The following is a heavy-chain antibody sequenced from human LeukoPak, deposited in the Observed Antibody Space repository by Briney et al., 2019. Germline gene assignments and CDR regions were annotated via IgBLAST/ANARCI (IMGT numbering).Heavy chain of an antibody. CDR2: IYYSGST. CDR3: ASERIAVAGSGDY. V-gene: IGHV4-39*01. J-gene: IGHJ4*02. D-gene: IGHD6-19*01. Sequence: SETLSLTCTVSGGSISSSSYYWGWIRQPPGKGLEWIGSIYYSGSTYYNPSLKSRVTISVDTSKNQFSLKLSSVTAADTAVYYCASERIAVAGSGDYWGQGTLVTVSS. CDR1: GGSISSSSYY.